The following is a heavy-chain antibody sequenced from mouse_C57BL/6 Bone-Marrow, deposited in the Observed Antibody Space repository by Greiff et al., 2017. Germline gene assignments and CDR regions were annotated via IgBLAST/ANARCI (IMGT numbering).Heavy chain of an antibody. CDR1: GFTFSSYA. Sequence: EVKLVESGGGLVKPGGSLKLSCAASGFTFSSYAMSWVRQTPEKRLEWVATISDGGSYTYYPDNVKGRFTISRDNAKDNLYLQMSHLKSEDTAMYYCARPLYDYDAWFAYWGQGTLVTVSA. D-gene: IGHD2-4*01. CDR3: ARPLYDYDAWFAY. CDR2: ISDGGSYT. J-gene: IGHJ3*01. V-gene: IGHV5-4*03.